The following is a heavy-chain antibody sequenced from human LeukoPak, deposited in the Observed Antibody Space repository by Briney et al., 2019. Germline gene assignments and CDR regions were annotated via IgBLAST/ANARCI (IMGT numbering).Heavy chain of an antibody. V-gene: IGHV3-33*01. J-gene: IGHJ4*02. CDR1: GFTFNRYG. D-gene: IGHD1-26*01. CDR2: AYGDGTDK. Sequence: PGGSLRLSCAASGFTFNRYGMHWVRQAPGKGLEWVAVAYGDGTDKYYADSVKGRFTISRDNSKNTLDLQMTGLRAEDTAVYYCARERGRGRDSPWFDYWGQGTLVTVSS. CDR3: ARERGRGRDSPWFDY.